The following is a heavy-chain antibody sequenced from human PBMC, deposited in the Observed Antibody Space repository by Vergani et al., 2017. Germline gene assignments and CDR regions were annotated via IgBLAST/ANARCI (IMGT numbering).Heavy chain of an antibody. CDR1: GFTFSSYA. Sequence: EVQLLESGGGLVQPGGSLRLSCAASGFTFSSYAMSWVRQAPGKGLEWVSAISGSGGSTYYADSVKGRFTISRDNSKNTLYLQMNSLRAEDTAVYYCARVPNYYDSSGEQTDAFDIWGQGTMVTVSS. V-gene: IGHV3-23*01. D-gene: IGHD3-22*01. CDR3: ARVPNYYDSSGEQTDAFDI. CDR2: ISGSGGST. J-gene: IGHJ3*02.